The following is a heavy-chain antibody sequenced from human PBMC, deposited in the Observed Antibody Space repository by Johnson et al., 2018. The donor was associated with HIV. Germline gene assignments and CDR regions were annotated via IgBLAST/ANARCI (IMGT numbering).Heavy chain of an antibody. V-gene: IGHV3-NL1*01. Sequence: QVQLVESGGGVVQPGRSLRLSCAASGFTFTSYGMHWVRQAPGKGLEWVSAISGSGGGTYYADSVKGRFTISRDNSKNTLYLQMNSLRAEDTAVFYCARDHSSGPDAFDIWGQGTMVTVSS. CDR1: GFTFTSYG. D-gene: IGHD6-19*01. CDR3: ARDHSSGPDAFDI. CDR2: ISGSGGGT. J-gene: IGHJ3*02.